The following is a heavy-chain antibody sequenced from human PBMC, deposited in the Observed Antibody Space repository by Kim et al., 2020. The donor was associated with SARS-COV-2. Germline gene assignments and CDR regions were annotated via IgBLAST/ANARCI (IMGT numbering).Heavy chain of an antibody. Sequence: SETLSLTCAVYGGSFRGYYWSWIRQPPGKGLEWIGEINHSGSTNYNPSLKSRVTISVDTSKNQFSLKLSSVTAADTAVYYCARTKGRIAAATYYMDVWGKGTTVTVSS. J-gene: IGHJ6*03. V-gene: IGHV4-34*01. D-gene: IGHD6-13*01. CDR3: ARTKGRIAAATYYMDV. CDR2: INHSGST. CDR1: GGSFRGYY.